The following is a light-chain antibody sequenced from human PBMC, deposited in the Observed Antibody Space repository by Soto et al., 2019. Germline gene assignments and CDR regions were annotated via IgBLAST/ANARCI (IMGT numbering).Light chain of an antibody. CDR2: AAS. V-gene: IGKV1-39*01. Sequence: DIQMTQSPSSLSASVGDRVTITCRASQSISSYLNWYQQKPGKAPKLLIYAASSLQSGVPSRFSGSGSGTDFTLTISSLQPEDFATYYCQQSYSTCGTFGPGTKVDIK. J-gene: IGKJ3*01. CDR3: QQSYSTCGT. CDR1: QSISSY.